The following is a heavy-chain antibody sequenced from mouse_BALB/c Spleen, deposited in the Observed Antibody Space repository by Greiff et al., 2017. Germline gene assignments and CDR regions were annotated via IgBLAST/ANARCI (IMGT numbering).Heavy chain of an antibody. V-gene: IGHV5-17*02. CDR1: GFTFSSFG. D-gene: IGHD1-1*01. Sequence: EVKLVESGGGLVQPGGSRKLSCAASGFTFSSFGMHWVRQAPEKGLEWVAYISSGSSTIYYADTVKGRFTISRDNPKNTLFLQMTSLRSEDTAMYYCARRGTTVDYFDYWGQGTTLTVSS. CDR3: ARRGTTVDYFDY. CDR2: ISSGSSTI. J-gene: IGHJ2*01.